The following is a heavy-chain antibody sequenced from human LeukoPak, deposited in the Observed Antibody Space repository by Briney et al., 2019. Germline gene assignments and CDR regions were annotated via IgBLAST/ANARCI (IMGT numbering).Heavy chain of an antibody. Sequence: KPSETLSLTCAVYGGSFSGYYWSWIRQPPGKGLEWIGEINHSGSTNYNPSLKSRVTISVDTSKNQFSLKLSSVTAADTAVYYCASARMTTVTTVDYWGQGTLVTVSS. CDR2: INHSGST. J-gene: IGHJ4*02. CDR1: GGSFSGYY. V-gene: IGHV4-34*01. D-gene: IGHD4-17*01. CDR3: ASARMTTVTTVDY.